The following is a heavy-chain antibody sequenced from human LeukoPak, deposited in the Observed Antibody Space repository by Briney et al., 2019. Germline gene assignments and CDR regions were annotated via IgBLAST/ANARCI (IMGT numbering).Heavy chain of an antibody. J-gene: IGHJ4*02. Sequence: PGGSLRLSCAASGFTFSSYWMHWVRQAPGKGLVWVSRIKSDGSSTTYADSVKGRFTISRDNAKNSLYLQMNSLRAEDTAVYYCARGQGIDYYDSSAQYYFDYWGQGTLVTVSS. V-gene: IGHV3-74*01. D-gene: IGHD3-22*01. CDR2: IKSDGSST. CDR3: ARGQGIDYYDSSAQYYFDY. CDR1: GFTFSSYW.